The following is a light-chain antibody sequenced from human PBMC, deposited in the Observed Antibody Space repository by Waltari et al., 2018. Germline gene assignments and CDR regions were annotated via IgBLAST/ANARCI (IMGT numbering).Light chain of an antibody. Sequence: SALTQPASVSGSPGQSITISCTGTSSAVGGSDLVSCYQHHPGKAPKLIIYEATKRPSGVSDRFSASKSDNTASLTISGLQADDEANYYCCSYAGSSTYVLFGGGTRLTVL. J-gene: IGLJ3*02. CDR1: SSAVGGSDL. V-gene: IGLV2-23*01. CDR2: EAT. CDR3: CSYAGSSTYVL.